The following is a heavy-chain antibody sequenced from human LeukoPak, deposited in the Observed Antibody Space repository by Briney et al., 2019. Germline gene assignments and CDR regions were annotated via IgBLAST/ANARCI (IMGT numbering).Heavy chain of an antibody. D-gene: IGHD6-19*01. J-gene: IGHJ4*02. V-gene: IGHV7-4-1*02. CDR1: GYTFTSYH. CDR3: ARDLFPLYSSVWLTSREFDF. Sequence: VASVKVSCKASGYTFTSYHMHWVRQAPGQGLEWMGWINTNTGNPTYAQGFTGRFVFSLDTSVNTAYLQISSLKAEDTAVYYCARDLFPLYSSVWLTSREFDFWGQGTLVTVSS. CDR2: INTNTGNP.